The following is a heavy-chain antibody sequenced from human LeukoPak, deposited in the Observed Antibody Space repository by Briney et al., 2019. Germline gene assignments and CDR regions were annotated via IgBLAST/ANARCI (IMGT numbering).Heavy chain of an antibody. D-gene: IGHD3-9*01. CDR3: EKDATYDILTGYPDY. CDR1: GFTFDGYA. Sequence: PGGSLRLSCAASGFTFDGYAMHWVRQAPGKGLEWVSGISWNGGSIGYADSVKGRFTISRDNAKNSLYLQMNSLRAEDTALYYCEKDATYDILTGYPDYWGQGTLVTVSS. V-gene: IGHV3-9*01. J-gene: IGHJ4*02. CDR2: ISWNGGSI.